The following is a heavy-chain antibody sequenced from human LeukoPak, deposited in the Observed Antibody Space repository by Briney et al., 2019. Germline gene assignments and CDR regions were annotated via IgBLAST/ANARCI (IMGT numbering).Heavy chain of an antibody. Sequence: GGSLRLSCAASGFTFSDYYMSGIRKAPGKGLEWVSYISGTSSYTNYADSVEGRFTVTRDNAKNSLFLQMNSLRAEDAAVYYCARGGSTWSYVDYWGQGTLVTVSS. D-gene: IGHD6-13*01. J-gene: IGHJ4*02. CDR1: GFTFSDYY. CDR3: ARGGSTWSYVDY. V-gene: IGHV3-11*05. CDR2: ISGTSSYT.